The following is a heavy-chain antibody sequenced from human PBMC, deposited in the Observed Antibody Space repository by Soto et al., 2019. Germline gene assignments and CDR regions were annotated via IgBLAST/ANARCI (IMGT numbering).Heavy chain of an antibody. V-gene: IGHV4-30-4*01. CDR1: GGSISSDHYH. CDR2: IHYSGSV. Sequence: QVQLQESGPGLVRPSQTLSLTCTVSGGSISSDHYHWTWIRQTPGKGLEWIGYIHYSGSVYYNPSHQSRVTMSVDQSKNLFSLKLSSVTAADTAVYFCVREDDGGDRDYYGLDVWGQGTTVTVSS. D-gene: IGHD4-17*01. J-gene: IGHJ6*02. CDR3: VREDDGGDRDYYGLDV.